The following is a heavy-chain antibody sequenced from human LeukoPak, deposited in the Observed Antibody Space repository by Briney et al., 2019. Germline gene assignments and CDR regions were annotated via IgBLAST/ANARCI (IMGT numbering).Heavy chain of an antibody. CDR2: IYTSGST. Sequence: PSETLSLTCTVSGGSISSYYWSWIRQPPGKGLEWIGYIYTSGSTNYNPSLKSRVTISVDTSKDQFSLKLSSVTAADTAVYYCASGAWSTRGKYFQHWGQGTLVTVSS. V-gene: IGHV4-4*09. CDR3: ASGAWSTRGKYFQH. D-gene: IGHD3-16*01. J-gene: IGHJ1*01. CDR1: GGSISSYY.